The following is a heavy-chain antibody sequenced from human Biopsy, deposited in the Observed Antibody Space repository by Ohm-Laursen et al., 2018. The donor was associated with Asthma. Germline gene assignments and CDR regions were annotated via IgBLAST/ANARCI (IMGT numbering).Heavy chain of an antibody. D-gene: IGHD2-2*01. CDR2: INHSGST. CDR3: ARAGQCSSTSCYNPGWFDP. Sequence: SETLSLTWGVYGGSFSGYYWSWIRQPPGKGLEWIGEINHSGSTNYNPSLKSRVTISVDTSKNQFSLKLSSVTAADTAVYYCARAGQCSSTSCYNPGWFDPWGQGTLVTVSS. J-gene: IGHJ5*02. V-gene: IGHV4-34*01. CDR1: GGSFSGYY.